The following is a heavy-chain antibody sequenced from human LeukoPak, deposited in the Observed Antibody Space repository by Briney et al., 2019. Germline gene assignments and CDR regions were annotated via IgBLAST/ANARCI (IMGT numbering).Heavy chain of an antibody. CDR1: GGSMRSGDYY. J-gene: IGHJ4*02. Sequence: PSETLSLTCSVSGGSMRSGDYYWSWIRRTPGKGLELIGYIYYSGSTYYNPSLKSRVSISVDTSKRQFSLKLTSVTAADTAVYYCARGYDSSGYYSASDCWGQGTLVTVSS. CDR3: ARGYDSSGYYSASDC. V-gene: IGHV4-30-4*01. CDR2: IYYSGST. D-gene: IGHD3-22*01.